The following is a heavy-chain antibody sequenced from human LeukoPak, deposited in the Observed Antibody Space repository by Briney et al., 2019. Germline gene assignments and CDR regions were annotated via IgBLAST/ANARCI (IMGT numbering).Heavy chain of an antibody. CDR2: ISSSSSYI. D-gene: IGHD5-12*01. CDR3: ARLGGSIDY. Sequence: KTGGSLRLSCAASGFTFSSYSMNWVHQAPGKGLEWVSSISSSSSYIYYADSVKGRFTISRDNAKNSLYLQMNSLRAEDTAVYYCARLGGSIDYWGQGTLVTVSS. CDR1: GFTFSSYS. V-gene: IGHV3-21*01. J-gene: IGHJ4*02.